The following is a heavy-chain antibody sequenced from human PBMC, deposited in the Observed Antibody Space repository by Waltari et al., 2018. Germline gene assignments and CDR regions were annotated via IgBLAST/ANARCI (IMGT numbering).Heavy chain of an antibody. V-gene: IGHV3-7*04. J-gene: IGHJ5*02. CDR1: GFTFSSYW. D-gene: IGHD1-26*01. CDR2: IKQDGSEK. Sequence: EVQLVESGGGLVQPGGSLRLSCAASGFTFSSYWMSWVRQAPGKGLEWVANIKQDGSEKYYVDSVKGRFTISRDNAKNSLYLQMNSLRAEDTAVYYCARVGWDPSNWFDPWGQGTLVTVSS. CDR3: ARVGWDPSNWFDP.